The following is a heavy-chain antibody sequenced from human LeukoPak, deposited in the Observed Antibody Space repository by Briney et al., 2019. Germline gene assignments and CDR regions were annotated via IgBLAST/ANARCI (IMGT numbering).Heavy chain of an antibody. J-gene: IGHJ4*02. CDR2: IYDSGGT. Sequence: SETLSLTCTVSGGSISSGGYYWTWIRQHPGKGLEWIGYIYDSGGTNYNPSLKSRVTMSVDTSKNQFSLKLSSVTAADTAVYYCARVVYGDYVYFDYWGQGTLVTVSS. CDR1: GGSISSGGYY. D-gene: IGHD4-17*01. CDR3: ARVVYGDYVYFDY. V-gene: IGHV4-31*03.